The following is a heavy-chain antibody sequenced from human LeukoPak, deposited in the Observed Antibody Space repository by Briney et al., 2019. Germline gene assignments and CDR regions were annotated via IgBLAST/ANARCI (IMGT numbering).Heavy chain of an antibody. CDR1: GGTFSSYA. D-gene: IGHD3-9*01. CDR2: ITPIFGTA. CDR3: AREQILTGYYSYYGMDV. Sequence: ASVKVSCKASGGTFSSYAISWVRQAPGQGLEWMGGITPIFGTANYAQKFQGRVTITADKSTSTAYMELSSLRSEDTAVYYCAREQILTGYYSYYGMDVWGKGTTVTVSS. V-gene: IGHV1-69*06. J-gene: IGHJ6*04.